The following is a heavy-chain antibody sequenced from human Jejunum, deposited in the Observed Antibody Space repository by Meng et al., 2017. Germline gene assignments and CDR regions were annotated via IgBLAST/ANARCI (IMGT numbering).Heavy chain of an antibody. V-gene: IGHV3-11*01. CDR2: ISTGSKII. CDR1: GFSFSDYY. CDR3: ARPRDY. Sequence: GESLKISCEASGFSFSDYYMTWIRQAPGKGLEWVAYISTGSKIIFYADSVKGRFIVSRDNARNSLFLQMNDLRADDTAVYYCARPRDYWGQGTLVTVSS. J-gene: IGHJ4*02.